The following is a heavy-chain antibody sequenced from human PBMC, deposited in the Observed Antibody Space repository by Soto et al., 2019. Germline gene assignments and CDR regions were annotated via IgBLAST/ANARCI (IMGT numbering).Heavy chain of an antibody. J-gene: IGHJ4*02. V-gene: IGHV4-59*01. Sequence: SETLSLTCTVSGGSISSYFYIWVRQPPGKGLEWIGSVYYTGTTDYNPSLKSRVTISVDTSKTQFSLNLRSVTAADAAVYYWARDLAAVPRAFDYWGRGTLVTVSS. CDR3: ARDLAAVPRAFDY. CDR1: GGSISSYF. CDR2: VYYTGTT. D-gene: IGHD6-13*01.